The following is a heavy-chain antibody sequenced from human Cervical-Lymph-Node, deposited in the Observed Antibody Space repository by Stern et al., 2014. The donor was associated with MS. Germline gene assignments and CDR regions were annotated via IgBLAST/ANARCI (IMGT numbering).Heavy chain of an antibody. V-gene: IGHV5-51*01. CDR3: ARHVQGFDY. CDR1: GYSFTIYY. J-gene: IGHJ4*02. CDR2: IYPYDSDT. Sequence: EVQLVESGAEVKKPGESLKISCKLSGYSFTIYYIAWVRQMPGKGLEWMGVIYPYDSDTTYSPSFPGQVTISADKSITTAYLQWSSLRASDTAMYYCARHVQGFDYWGQGTLVTVSS.